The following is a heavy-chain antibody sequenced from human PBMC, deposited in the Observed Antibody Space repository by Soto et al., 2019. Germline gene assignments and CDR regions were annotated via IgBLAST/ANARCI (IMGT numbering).Heavy chain of an antibody. D-gene: IGHD2-2*01. Sequence: PGESLKISCKGSGYSFTSFWISWVRQMPGKGLEWMGRIDPSDSYTSYSPSFQGHVTISVDKSISTAYLQWSSLKASDTAMYYCAKVQYCSSTSCYEYGMDVWGQGTTVTISS. J-gene: IGHJ6*02. CDR2: IDPSDSYT. V-gene: IGHV5-10-1*01. CDR1: GYSFTSFW. CDR3: AKVQYCSSTSCYEYGMDV.